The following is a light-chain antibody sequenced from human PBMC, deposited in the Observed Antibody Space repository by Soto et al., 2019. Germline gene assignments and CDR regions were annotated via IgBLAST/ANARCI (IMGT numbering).Light chain of an antibody. CDR2: YVS. CDR1: QIIXNY. Sequence: IVLTQSPATLSLSPGKSATLSCRPSQIIXNYLFWCQQKPGQAPRFLXDYVSNRATGSPARLSGSGSGTDFTLTISSLEPEDFAVYYCQQRRNWPRTFGQGTKVDIK. CDR3: QQRRNWPRT. V-gene: IGKV3-11*01. J-gene: IGKJ1*01.